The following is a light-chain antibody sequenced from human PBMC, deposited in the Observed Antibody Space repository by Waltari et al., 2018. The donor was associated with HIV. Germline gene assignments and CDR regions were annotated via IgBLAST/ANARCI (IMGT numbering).Light chain of an antibody. CDR3: QQYYSTLFT. CDR1: QSVLYSSNNKTY. J-gene: IGKJ3*01. CDR2: WAS. V-gene: IGKV4-1*01. Sequence: DIVMTQSPDSLAVSLGERATINCKSSQSVLYSSNNKTYLAWYQQKPGQPPKLHIYWASTRESGVPDRFSGSGSGTDFTLTISSLQAEDVAVYYCQQYYSTLFTFGPGTKVDIK.